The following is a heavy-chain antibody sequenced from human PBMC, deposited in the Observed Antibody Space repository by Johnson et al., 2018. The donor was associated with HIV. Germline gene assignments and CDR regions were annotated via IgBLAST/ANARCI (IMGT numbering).Heavy chain of an antibody. V-gene: IGHV3-30*04. CDR1: RFTFSSYA. D-gene: IGHD1-26*01. CDR2: ISNDGSNK. CDR3: ARDGGSTRGDAFDI. Sequence: QVQLVESGGGVVQPGRSLRLSCAASRFTFSSYAMHWVRQAPGKRLEWVAVISNDGSNKYYAASVKGRFTNSRDNSKNTLYLQMNSLRAEDTAVYYCARDGGSTRGDAFDIWGQGTMVTVSS. J-gene: IGHJ3*02.